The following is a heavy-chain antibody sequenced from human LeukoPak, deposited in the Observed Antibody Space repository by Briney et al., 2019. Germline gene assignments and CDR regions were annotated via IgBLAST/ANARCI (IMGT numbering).Heavy chain of an antibody. CDR2: IYHSGNT. Sequence: SETLSLTCTVSGYSISSGYYWGWIRQPPGKGLEWIGSIYHSGNTYYNPSLKSRVTISVDTSKNQFSLKLSSVTAADTAVYYCASDLNWPGPWGQGTLVTVSS. D-gene: IGHD1-20*01. CDR3: ASDLNWPGP. CDR1: GYSISSGYY. V-gene: IGHV4-38-2*02. J-gene: IGHJ5*02.